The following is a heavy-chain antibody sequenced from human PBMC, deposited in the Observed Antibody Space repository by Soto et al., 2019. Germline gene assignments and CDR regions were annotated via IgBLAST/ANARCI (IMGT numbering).Heavy chain of an antibody. CDR3: ARMNFDYYDSRGYSRWFDP. J-gene: IGHJ5*02. CDR2: INNSGST. V-gene: IGHV4-30-2*01. D-gene: IGHD3-22*01. CDR1: PDSTTGGGSS. Sequence: SETLSLTCAVSPDSTTGGGSSCAWIRQPPRKGPEGIGYINNSGSTYDNPSLKCRVTISVDRSKNQFSLKLSSVTAADTAVYYCARMNFDYYDSRGYSRWFDPWGQGTLVTVSS.